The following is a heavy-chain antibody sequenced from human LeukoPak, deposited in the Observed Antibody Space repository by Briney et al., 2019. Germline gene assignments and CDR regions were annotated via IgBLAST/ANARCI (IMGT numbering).Heavy chain of an antibody. V-gene: IGHV3-73*01. J-gene: IGHJ4*02. D-gene: IGHD3-22*01. Sequence: GGSLRLSCAASGFTYSGSAMLWVRQASGTGLEWVGRIRSKVNNYATAYAASVKGRFTISRDESKNTAYLQMNSLKTEDTAVYYFTRRTGDDSRGYYDYWGQGTLVTVSS. CDR1: GFTYSGSA. CDR2: IRSKVNNYAT. CDR3: TRRTGDDSRGYYDY.